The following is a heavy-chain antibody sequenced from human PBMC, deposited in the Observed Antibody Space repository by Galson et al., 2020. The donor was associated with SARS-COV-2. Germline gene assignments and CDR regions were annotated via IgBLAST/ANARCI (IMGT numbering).Heavy chain of an antibody. CDR3: SRALDHAGRYGMDV. D-gene: IGHD1-26*01. V-gene: IGHV4-39*07. CDR2: VYYTGTT. Sequence: SETLSLTCEVTGGSISSESNYWGWIRQSPGEELEWIASVYYTGTTYYNPSLRSRVTISVDTSKNQFSLKLTSVTAGDAAIYYCSRALDHAGRYGMDVWGQGTTVTVSS. J-gene: IGHJ6*02. CDR1: GGSISSESNY.